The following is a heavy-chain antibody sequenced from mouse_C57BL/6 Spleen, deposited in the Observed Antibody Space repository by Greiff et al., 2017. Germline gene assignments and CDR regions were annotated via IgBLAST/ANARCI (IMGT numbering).Heavy chain of an antibody. V-gene: IGHV1-59*01. CDR1: GYTFTSYW. CDR2: IDPSDSYT. CDR3: AKRTKCYYENLYAMDY. Sequence: QVQLQQPGAELVRPGTSVKLSCKASGYTFTSYWMHWVKQRPGQGLEWIGVIDPSDSYTNSNQKVKGKATLNGDTSPSTAYMQLSSLTSEDSAGYYCAKRTKCYYENLYAMDYWGQGTSVTVSS. D-gene: IGHD1-1*01. J-gene: IGHJ4*01.